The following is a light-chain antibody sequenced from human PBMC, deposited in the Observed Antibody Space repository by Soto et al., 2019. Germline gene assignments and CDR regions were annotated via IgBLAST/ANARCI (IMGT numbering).Light chain of an antibody. Sequence: EIVLTQSPGTLSLSPGESATLSCRASQSVSSSQLAWYQQKIGQSPRLLIYGESSRASGVPDRFSGSGSGTDLNLTISRLEPEDFAVYFCQQYVSSPKTFGQGTKVDIK. CDR2: GES. J-gene: IGKJ1*01. CDR3: QQYVSSPKT. CDR1: QSVSSSQ. V-gene: IGKV3-20*01.